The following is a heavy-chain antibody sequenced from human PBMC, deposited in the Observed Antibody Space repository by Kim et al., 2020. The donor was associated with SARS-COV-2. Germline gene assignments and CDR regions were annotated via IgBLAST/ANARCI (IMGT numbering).Heavy chain of an antibody. V-gene: IGHV4-4*02. D-gene: IGHD4-17*01. CDR2: YHSGST. Sequence: YHSGSTTYNPSLKSRVTISVDKSKNQFSLKLSSVTAADTAVYYCARGTGYWGQGTLVTVSS. CDR3: ARGTGY. J-gene: IGHJ4*02.